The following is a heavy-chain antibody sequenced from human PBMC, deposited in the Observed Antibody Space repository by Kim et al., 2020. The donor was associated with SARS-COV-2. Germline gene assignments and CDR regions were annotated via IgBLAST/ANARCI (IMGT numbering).Heavy chain of an antibody. CDR3: ATRYDFWSPVTDAFDI. V-gene: IGHV5-51*01. CDR2: IYPGDSDT. J-gene: IGHJ3*02. Sequence: GESLKISCKGSGYSFTSYWIGWVRQMPGKGLEWMGIIYPGDSDTRYSPSFQGQVTISADKSISTAYLQWSSLKASDTAMYYCATRYDFWSPVTDAFDIWGQGTMVTVSS. D-gene: IGHD3-3*01. CDR1: GYSFTSYW.